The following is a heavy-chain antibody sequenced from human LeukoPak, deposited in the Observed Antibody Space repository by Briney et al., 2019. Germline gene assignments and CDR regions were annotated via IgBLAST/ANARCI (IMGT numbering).Heavy chain of an antibody. J-gene: IGHJ4*02. CDR1: EFTFGKYG. D-gene: IGHD2-8*01. Sequence: GRSLRLSCAASEFTFGKYGMHWVRQAPGKGLEWVAVISYDGSDKYYADSVKGRFTISRDNSKNTLYLQMNSLRDEDTAVYYCAKVGASEWSIVLGPVEYWGQGTLVTVSS. CDR3: AKVGASEWSIVLGPVEY. CDR2: ISYDGSDK. V-gene: IGHV3-30*18.